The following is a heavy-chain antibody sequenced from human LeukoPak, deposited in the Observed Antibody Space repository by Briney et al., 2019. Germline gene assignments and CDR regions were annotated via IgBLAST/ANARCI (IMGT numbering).Heavy chain of an antibody. Sequence: GESLKISCKVSGYNFASYWIGWVRQMPGKGLELMGIIYPGDSDTRYSPSFQGQVTISADKSISTAYLQWSSLKASYTAMYYCARPYCYSSTCYSPPDFWGQGTLVTVSS. CDR2: IYPGDSDT. V-gene: IGHV5-51*01. CDR1: GYNFASYW. CDR3: ARPYCYSSTCYSPPDF. D-gene: IGHD2-2*02. J-gene: IGHJ4*02.